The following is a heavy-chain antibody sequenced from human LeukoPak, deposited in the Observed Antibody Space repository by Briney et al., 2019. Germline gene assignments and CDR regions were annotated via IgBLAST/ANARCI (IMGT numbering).Heavy chain of an antibody. Sequence: ASVKVSCKASGYTFTSYGISWVRQAPGQGLEWMGWISAYNGNTNYAQKLQGRVTMTTDTSTSTAYMELRSLRSDDTAVYYCATLAPSGGKQWLVAHFVQWGQGTLVTVSS. CDR3: ATLAPSGGKQWLVAHFVQ. CDR1: GYTFTSYG. D-gene: IGHD6-19*01. V-gene: IGHV1-18*01. CDR2: ISAYNGNT. J-gene: IGHJ4*02.